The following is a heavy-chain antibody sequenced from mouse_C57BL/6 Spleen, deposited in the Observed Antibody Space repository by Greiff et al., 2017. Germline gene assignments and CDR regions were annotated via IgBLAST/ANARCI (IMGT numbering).Heavy chain of an antibody. Sequence: QVQLKESGAELVRPGASVTLSCKASGYTFTDYEMHWVKQTPVHGLEWIGAIDPETGGTAYNQKFKGKAILTADKSSSTAYMELRSLTSEDSAVYYCTPSLVAKDAMDYWGQGTSVTVSS. D-gene: IGHD1-1*02. V-gene: IGHV1-15*01. CDR2: IDPETGGT. CDR1: GYTFTDYE. CDR3: TPSLVAKDAMDY. J-gene: IGHJ4*01.